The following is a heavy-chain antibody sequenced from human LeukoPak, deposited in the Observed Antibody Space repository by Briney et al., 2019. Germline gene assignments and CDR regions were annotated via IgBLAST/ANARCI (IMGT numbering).Heavy chain of an antibody. V-gene: IGHV3-74*01. J-gene: IGHJ3*02. CDR1: GFIFTDYW. D-gene: IGHD2-2*01. CDR2: IRGDGRAT. Sequence: GGSLRLSCAASGFIFTDYWMHWVRQAPGKELVWVARIRGDGRATTYADSVKGRFTISRDNAMNTVFLQMNSLRAEDTAVYYCAGGYCRTTSCYRAFDIWGQGTMVTVSS. CDR3: AGGYCRTTSCYRAFDI.